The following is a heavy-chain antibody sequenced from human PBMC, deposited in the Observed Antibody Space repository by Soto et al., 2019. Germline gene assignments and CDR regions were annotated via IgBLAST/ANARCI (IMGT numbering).Heavy chain of an antibody. J-gene: IGHJ4*02. CDR3: AREGPIGHYDSSPYFDY. D-gene: IGHD3-22*01. V-gene: IGHV3-30-3*01. Sequence: GGSLRLSCAASGFTFSSYAMHWVRQAPGKGLEWVAVISYDGSNKYYADSVKGRFTISRDNSKNTLYLQMNSLRAEDTAVYYCAREGPIGHYDSSPYFDYWGQGTLVTVSS. CDR2: ISYDGSNK. CDR1: GFTFSSYA.